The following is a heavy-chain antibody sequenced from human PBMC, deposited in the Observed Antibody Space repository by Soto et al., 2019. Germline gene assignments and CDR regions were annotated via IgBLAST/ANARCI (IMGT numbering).Heavy chain of an antibody. CDR3: ARAGGGWGDWFDP. J-gene: IGHJ5*02. CDR1: GGSISSYY. D-gene: IGHD6-19*01. V-gene: IGHV4-59*01. Sequence: QVQLQESGPGLVKPSETLSLTCTVSGGSISSYYWSWIRQPPGKGLEWIGYIYYSGSTNYNPSLKSRVPISVDTSKNQFSLKLSSVTAADTAVYYCARAGGGWGDWFDPWGQGSLVTVSS. CDR2: IYYSGST.